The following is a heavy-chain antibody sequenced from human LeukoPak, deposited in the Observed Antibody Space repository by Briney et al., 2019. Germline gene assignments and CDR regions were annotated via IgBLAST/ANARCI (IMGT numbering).Heavy chain of an antibody. Sequence: GGSLRLSCAASGFKFNTYIMNWIRQAPGKGLEWVSIINSGGTVRYYADSVRGRFTISRDNARNSLYLQMNSLRDEDTAVYYCVRDNDGHYGGDYVYAFDVWGQGTMVTVSS. CDR2: INSGGTVR. CDR3: VRDNDGHYGGDYVYAFDV. J-gene: IGHJ3*01. D-gene: IGHD3-16*01. V-gene: IGHV3-48*02. CDR1: GFKFNTYI.